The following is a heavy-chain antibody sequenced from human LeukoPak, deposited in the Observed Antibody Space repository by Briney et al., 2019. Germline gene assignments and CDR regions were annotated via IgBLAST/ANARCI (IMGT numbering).Heavy chain of an antibody. CDR1: GGSISSGSYY. CDR3: VATMNLDYYYMDV. CDR2: IYTSGST. J-gene: IGHJ6*03. V-gene: IGHV4-61*02. D-gene: IGHD3-22*01. Sequence: SETLSLACTVSGGSISSGSYYWSWIRQSAGKGLEWIGRIYTSGSTNYNPSLKSRVTMSVHTSKNQFSLKLTSVTAADTAMYYCVATMNLDYYYMDVWGKGTTVTVSS.